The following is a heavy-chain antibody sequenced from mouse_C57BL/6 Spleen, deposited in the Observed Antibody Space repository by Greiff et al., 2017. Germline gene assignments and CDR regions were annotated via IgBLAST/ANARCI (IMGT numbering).Heavy chain of an antibody. V-gene: IGHV1-50*01. CDR3: ARLKGEYYFGY. Sequence: QVQLQQPGAELVKPGASVKLSCKASGYTFTSYWMQWVKQRPGQGLEWIGEIDPSDSYTNYNQKFKGKATLTVDTSSSTAYMQLSSLTSEDSAVYYCARLKGEYYFGYWGQGTTLTVSS. J-gene: IGHJ2*01. CDR1: GYTFTSYW. CDR2: IDPSDSYT.